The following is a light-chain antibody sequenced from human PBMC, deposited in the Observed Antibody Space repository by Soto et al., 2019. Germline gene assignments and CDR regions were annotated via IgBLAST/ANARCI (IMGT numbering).Light chain of an antibody. Sequence: QSALTQPASVSGSPGQSITISCTGTSSDVGSYNLVSWYQQHPGKAPKLMIYEGSKRPSGVSYRFSGSKSGNTASLTISGLQAEDEADYYCCSYAGSSTFEVFGTGTKVTVL. CDR3: CSYAGSSTFEV. J-gene: IGLJ1*01. V-gene: IGLV2-23*03. CDR1: SSDVGSYNL. CDR2: EGS.